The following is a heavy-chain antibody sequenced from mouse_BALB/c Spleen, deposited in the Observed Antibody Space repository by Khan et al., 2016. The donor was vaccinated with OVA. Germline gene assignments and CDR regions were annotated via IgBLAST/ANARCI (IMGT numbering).Heavy chain of an antibody. V-gene: IGHV3-2*02. Sequence: EVQLVESGPGLVKPSQSLSLTCIVTGYSITSNYAWNWIRQFPGNKLEWMGYISYSGSTTYNPSLKSRISITRDTSKNQFFLQLKSVTTEDTATYYCARGNYYGYYFDYWGQGTSLTVSS. CDR1: GYSITSNYA. CDR2: ISYSGST. J-gene: IGHJ2*02. CDR3: ARGNYYGYYFDY. D-gene: IGHD1-1*01.